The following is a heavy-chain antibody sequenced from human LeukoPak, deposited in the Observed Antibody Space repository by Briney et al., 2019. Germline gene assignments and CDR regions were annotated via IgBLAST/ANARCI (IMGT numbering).Heavy chain of an antibody. CDR1: GGSLFSYY. D-gene: IGHD3-22*01. Sequence: PSETLSLTCTVSGGSLFSYYWSWIRHPAGKGLEWIGRVYTSGNDNTDYNASLKSRVSLSIDKYKSQFSLTLTSVTAADTAVYYCARGSMIRGFDSWGQGIQVIVSS. V-gene: IGHV4-4*07. CDR2: VYTSGNDNT. CDR3: ARGSMIRGFDS. J-gene: IGHJ5*01.